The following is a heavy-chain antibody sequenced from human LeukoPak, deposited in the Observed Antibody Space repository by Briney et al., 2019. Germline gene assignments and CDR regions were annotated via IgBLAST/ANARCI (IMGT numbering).Heavy chain of an antibody. CDR2: ISSSSSYI. J-gene: IGHJ4*02. D-gene: IGHD5-24*01. CDR3: ARDLTREGFDY. CDR1: GFTFSNYS. Sequence: KSGGSLRLSCAASGFTFSNYSMNWLRQAPGKGLEWVSSISSSSSYIYYADSVKGRFTISRDNAKNSLYLQMNSLRAEDTAVYYCARDLTREGFDYWGQGNLVTVSS. V-gene: IGHV3-21*01.